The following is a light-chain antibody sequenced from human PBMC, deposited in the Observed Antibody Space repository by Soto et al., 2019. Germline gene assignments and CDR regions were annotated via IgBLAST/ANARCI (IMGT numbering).Light chain of an antibody. CDR2: GAS. J-gene: IGKJ3*01. V-gene: IGKV3-20*01. CDR1: QSVYSTY. CDR3: QQYVNSTVT. Sequence: EIVLTQSPGTLSVSPGERATLSCRASQSVYSTYLAWYQQKPGQAPRLLIYGASSRATGIPDRFSGVGSATDFILTISRLGPEDFAVYYCQQYVNSTVTFGPGTKVEI.